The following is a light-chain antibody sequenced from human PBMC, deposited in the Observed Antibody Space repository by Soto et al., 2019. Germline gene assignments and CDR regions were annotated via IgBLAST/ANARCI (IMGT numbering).Light chain of an antibody. Sequence: DIQMTQSPTSLSASVGDRVTITCRASQDIRNFVAWYQQKPGKAPKLLIYAASTLQSGVASRFSGSGSGTDFTLTINSLQAEDVATYSCQKYSSVPVFGPGTKVEIK. CDR2: AAS. CDR1: QDIRNF. J-gene: IGKJ3*01. V-gene: IGKV1-27*01. CDR3: QKYSSVPV.